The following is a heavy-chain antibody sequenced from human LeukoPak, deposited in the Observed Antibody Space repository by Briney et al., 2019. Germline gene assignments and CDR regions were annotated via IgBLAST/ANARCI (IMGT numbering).Heavy chain of an antibody. CDR3: ARFSGRRTGDY. D-gene: IGHD2-15*01. J-gene: IGHJ4*02. CDR2: INHSGST. V-gene: IGHV4-34*01. Sequence: SETLSLTCAVYGGYFSGYYWSWIRQPPGKGLEWIGEINHSGSTNYNPSLKSRVTISVDTSKNQFSLKLSSVTAADTAVYYCARFSGRRTGDYWGQGTLVTVSS. CDR1: GGYFSGYY.